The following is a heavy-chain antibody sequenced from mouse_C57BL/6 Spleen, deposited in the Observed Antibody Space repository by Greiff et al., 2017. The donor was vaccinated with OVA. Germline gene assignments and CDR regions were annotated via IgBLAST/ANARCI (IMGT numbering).Heavy chain of an antibody. V-gene: IGHV1-82*01. CDR3: AREGGYPDY. CDR1: GYAFSSSW. D-gene: IGHD2-2*01. J-gene: IGHJ2*01. CDR2: IYPGDGDT. Sequence: VQLQQSGPELVKPGASVKISCKASGYAFSSSWMNWVKQRPGKGLEWIGRIYPGDGDTNYNGKFKGKATLTADKSSSTAYMQLSSLTSEDSAVYFCAREGGYPDYWGQGTTLTVSS.